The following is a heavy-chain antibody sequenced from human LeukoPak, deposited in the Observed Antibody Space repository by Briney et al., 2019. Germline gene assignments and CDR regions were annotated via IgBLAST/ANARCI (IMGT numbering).Heavy chain of an antibody. CDR1: GGSISSSSYY. Sequence: SETLSLTCTVSGGSISSSSYYWAWIRQPPGKGLEWIGSIYYSGNTYYKSSLKSRVTISVDTSKNQFSLKLSSVTAAGTAVYYCASGRSWSSVDPWGQGTLVTVSS. V-gene: IGHV4-39*07. J-gene: IGHJ5*02. CDR2: IYYSGNT. CDR3: ASGRSWSSVDP. D-gene: IGHD1-26*01.